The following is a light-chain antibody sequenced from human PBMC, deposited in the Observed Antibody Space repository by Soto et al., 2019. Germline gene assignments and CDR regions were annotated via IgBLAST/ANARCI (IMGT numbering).Light chain of an antibody. CDR2: EVN. Sequence: QSALTQPASVSGSPGQSITISCTGTSSDIGGYKYVSWYQQHPGKAPKLIIYEVNNRPFGVSDRISGSKSGNTASLTISGLQPDDEADYYCSSYTVSNTDVFGTGTKLTVL. CDR3: SSYTVSNTDV. CDR1: SSDIGGYKY. J-gene: IGLJ1*01. V-gene: IGLV2-14*01.